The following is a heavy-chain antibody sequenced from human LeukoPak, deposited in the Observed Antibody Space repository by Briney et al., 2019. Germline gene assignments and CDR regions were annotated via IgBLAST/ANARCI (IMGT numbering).Heavy chain of an antibody. CDR3: AKVGESSGGYYSFDR. V-gene: IGHV3-43*02. CDR1: GFTFRDYY. Sequence: GGSLRLSCAASGFTFRDYYMTWIRQAPGKGLEWVSLICGDGADTYYADSVKGRFAISRDNSKNSLYLQMDSLRTEDTALYYCAKVGESSGGYYSFDRWGQGTLVTVSS. D-gene: IGHD3-22*01. CDR2: ICGDGADT. J-gene: IGHJ5*02.